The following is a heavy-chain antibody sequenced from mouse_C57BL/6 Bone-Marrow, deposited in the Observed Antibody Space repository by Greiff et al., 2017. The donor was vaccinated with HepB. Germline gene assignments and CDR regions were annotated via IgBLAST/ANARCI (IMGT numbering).Heavy chain of an antibody. CDR1: GFSLSTSGMG. Sequence: QVTLKVCGPGILQSSQTLSLTCSFSGFSLSTSGMGVSWIRQPSGKGLEWLAHIYWDDDKRYNPSLKSRLTISKDTSRNQVFLKITSVDTADTATYYCARRVDSSGFDYWGQGTTLTVSS. J-gene: IGHJ2*01. CDR3: ARRVDSSGFDY. CDR2: IYWDDDK. V-gene: IGHV8-12*01. D-gene: IGHD3-2*02.